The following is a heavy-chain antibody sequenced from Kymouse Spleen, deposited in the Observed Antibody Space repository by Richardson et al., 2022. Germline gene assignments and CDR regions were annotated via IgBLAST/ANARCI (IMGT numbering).Heavy chain of an antibody. CDR1: GFTFSSYG. CDR2: IWYDGSNK. D-gene: IGHD6-19*01. CDR3: ARDGSSGRTPFDY. V-gene: IGHV3-33*01. J-gene: IGHJ4*02. Sequence: QVQLVESGGGVVQPGRSLRLSCAASGFTFSSYGMHWVRQAPGKGLEWVAVIWYDGSNKYYADSVKGRFTISRDNSKNTLYLQMNSLRAEDTAVYYCARDGSSGRTPFDYWGQGTLVTVSS.